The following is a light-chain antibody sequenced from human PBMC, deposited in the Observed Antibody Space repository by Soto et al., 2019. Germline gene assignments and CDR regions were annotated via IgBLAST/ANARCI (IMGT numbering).Light chain of an antibody. J-gene: IGLJ1*01. CDR1: SSNIGSNY. CDR3: AAWDDSLSAYV. V-gene: IGLV1-47*02. CDR2: SNN. Sequence: QLVLTQPPSASGTPGQRVTISCSGSSSNIGSNYVYWYQQLPGTAPKLLIYSNNQRPSGVPDRFSGSKSGTSASLAISGLRSEDEADYYCAAWDDSLSAYVFGTGTKLTVL.